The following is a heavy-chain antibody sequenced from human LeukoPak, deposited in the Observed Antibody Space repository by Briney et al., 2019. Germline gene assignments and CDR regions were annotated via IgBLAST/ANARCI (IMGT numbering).Heavy chain of an antibody. V-gene: IGHV3-21*01. Sequence: TGGSLRLSCAASGFTFSSYSMNWVRQAPGKGLDLFSSISSSSSYIYYADSVKGRFTISRDNGKNSLYLQMNSLRDEDTAVYYCARDGRSGWYYFDYWGQGTLVTVSS. D-gene: IGHD6-19*01. CDR1: GFTFSSYS. J-gene: IGHJ4*02. CDR2: ISSSSSYI. CDR3: ARDGRSGWYYFDY.